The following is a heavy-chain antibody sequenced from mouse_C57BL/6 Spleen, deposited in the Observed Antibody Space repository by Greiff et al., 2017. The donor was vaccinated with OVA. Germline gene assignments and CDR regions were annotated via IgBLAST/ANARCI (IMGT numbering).Heavy chain of an antibody. J-gene: IGHJ3*01. CDR2: IYPGDGDT. Sequence: QVQLQQSGPELVKPGASVKISCKASGYAFSSSWMNWVKQRPGKGLEWIGRIYPGDGDTNYNGKFKGKATLTADKSSSTAYMQLSSLTSEDSAVYFGARVYGSSPFAYWGQGTLVTVSA. D-gene: IGHD1-1*01. V-gene: IGHV1-82*01. CDR3: ARVYGSSPFAY. CDR1: GYAFSSSW.